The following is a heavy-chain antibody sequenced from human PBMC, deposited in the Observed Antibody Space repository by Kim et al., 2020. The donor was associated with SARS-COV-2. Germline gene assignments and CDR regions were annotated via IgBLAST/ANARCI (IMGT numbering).Heavy chain of an antibody. CDR3: AGVTLLLGRGYYYYGMDV. J-gene: IGHJ6*02. D-gene: IGHD7-27*01. CDR1: GGSFSGYY. V-gene: IGHV4-34*01. Sequence: SETLSLTCAVYGGSFSGYYWSWIRQPPGKGLEWIGEINHSGSTNYNPSLKSRVTISVDTSKNQFSLKLSSVTAADTAVYYCAGVTLLLGRGYYYYGMDVWGQGTTVTVSS. CDR2: INHSGST.